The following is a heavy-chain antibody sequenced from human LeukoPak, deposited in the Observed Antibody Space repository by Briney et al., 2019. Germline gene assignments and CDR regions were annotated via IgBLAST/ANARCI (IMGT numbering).Heavy chain of an antibody. CDR2: IIPIFGTA. D-gene: IGHD3-10*01. CDR1: GGTFSNYA. Sequence: SVKVSCKASGGTFSNYAISWVRQAPGQGLVGMGRIIPIFGTANYAQKFQGRVTITADESTSTAYMELSSLRSEDTAVYYCARDPHYYGSGSYPDYWGQGTLVTVSS. J-gene: IGHJ4*02. CDR3: ARDPHYYGSGSYPDY. V-gene: IGHV1-69*13.